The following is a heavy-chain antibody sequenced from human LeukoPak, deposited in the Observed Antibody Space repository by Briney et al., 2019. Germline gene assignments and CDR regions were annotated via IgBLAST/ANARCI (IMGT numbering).Heavy chain of an antibody. D-gene: IGHD2/OR15-2a*01. J-gene: IGHJ5*02. V-gene: IGHV3-7*01. CDR2: IKQDGSEK. Sequence: GGSLRLSCAASGFTFSDHYMDWVRQAPGKGLEWVANIKQDGSEKYYVDSVKGRFTISRDNAENTLYLQMNSLRAEDTAIYYCVRGAIAEGPSWFDPWGQGTLVTVSS. CDR3: VRGAIAEGPSWFDP. CDR1: GFTFSDHY.